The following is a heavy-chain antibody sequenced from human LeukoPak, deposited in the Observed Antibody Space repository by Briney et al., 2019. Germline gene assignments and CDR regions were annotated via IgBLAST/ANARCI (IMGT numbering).Heavy chain of an antibody. CDR2: ISSSSSYI. V-gene: IGHV3-21*01. D-gene: IGHD3-3*01. CDR3: ARDYRWYYDFWSGYYSYYFDY. J-gene: IGHJ4*02. CDR1: GFTFSSYS. Sequence: GGSLRLSCAASGFTFSSYSMNWVRQAPGKGLEWVSSISSSSSYIYYADSVKGRSTISRDNAKNSLYLQMNSLRAEDTAVYYCARDYRWYYDFWSGYYSYYFDYWGQGTLVTVSS.